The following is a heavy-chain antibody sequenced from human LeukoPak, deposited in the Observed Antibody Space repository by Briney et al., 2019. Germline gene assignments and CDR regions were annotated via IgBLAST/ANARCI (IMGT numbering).Heavy chain of an antibody. Sequence: GASVKVSCKTSGYTFTDYYIHWVRQAPRQGPEWMGRIDPKSGGTNYAQKYQVRVAMTRDTSISTVYMELSGLRSDDTAVYYCARVPGPYTTSRYDYWGQGTLVTVSS. D-gene: IGHD2-2*01. V-gene: IGHV1-2*02. CDR3: ARVPGPYTTSRYDY. CDR1: GYTFTDYY. CDR2: IDPKSGGT. J-gene: IGHJ4*02.